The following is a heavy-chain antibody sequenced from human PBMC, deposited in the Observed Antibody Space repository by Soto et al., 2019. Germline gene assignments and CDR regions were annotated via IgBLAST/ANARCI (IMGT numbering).Heavy chain of an antibody. V-gene: IGHV1-46*01. CDR3: ARNLAAGDV. D-gene: IGHD6-13*01. Sequence: QVQLVQSGAEVKKPGASVKVSCKASGYTFTSYYVHWVRQAPGQGLEWMGIINPSGGSTNYAQKFQGRVTLTRDTSTSTVYIEVSSLKSEDTAIYNCARNLAAGDVWGQGTLVTVSS. CDR2: INPSGGST. J-gene: IGHJ4*02. CDR1: GYTFTSYY.